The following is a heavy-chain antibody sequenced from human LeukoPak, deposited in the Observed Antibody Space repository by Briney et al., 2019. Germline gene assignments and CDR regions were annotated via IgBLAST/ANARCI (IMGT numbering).Heavy chain of an antibody. CDR3: ATVAAADWYFDY. D-gene: IGHD6-13*01. CDR1: GGSISSGGYY. V-gene: IGHV4-39*07. CDR2: INHSGST. Sequence: PSETLSLTCTVSGGSISSGGYYWSWIRQPPGKGLEWIGEINHSGSTNYNPSLKSRVTISVDTSKNQFSLKLSSVTAADTAVYYCATVAAADWYFDYWGQGTLVTVSS. J-gene: IGHJ4*02.